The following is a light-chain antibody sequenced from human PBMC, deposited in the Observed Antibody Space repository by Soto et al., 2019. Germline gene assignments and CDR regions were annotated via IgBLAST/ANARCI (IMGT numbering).Light chain of an antibody. CDR1: QSVSTN. CDR2: GAS. CDR3: QQYKYWFSNT. V-gene: IGKV3-15*01. J-gene: IGKJ5*01. Sequence: EIVMTQSPATLSVSTGETVTLSCRASQSVSTNSAWYQQRPGQAPRPLIYGASTRATGIPARFSGSGSGTEFTLTISSLQSEDFAVYHCQQYKYWFSNTFGQGTRLEIK.